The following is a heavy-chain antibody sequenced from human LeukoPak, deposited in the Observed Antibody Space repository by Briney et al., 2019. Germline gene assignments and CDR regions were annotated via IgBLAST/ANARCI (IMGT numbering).Heavy chain of an antibody. V-gene: IGHV3-23*01. J-gene: IGHJ4*02. Sequence: PGGSLRLSCAASGFTSSSYALSWVRQAPGKGLEWISGTSGGGGNTYDAESVKGRFTISRDNSKNTVSLQMNNLRAEDTAIYYCAKHGPGGNYYEMFDYWGQGTLVTVSS. CDR1: GFTSSSYA. CDR2: TSGGGGNT. CDR3: AKHGPGGNYYEMFDY. D-gene: IGHD1-26*01.